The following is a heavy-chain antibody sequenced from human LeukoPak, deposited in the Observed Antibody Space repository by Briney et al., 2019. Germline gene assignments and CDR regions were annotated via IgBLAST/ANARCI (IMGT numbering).Heavy chain of an antibody. CDR3: ASLDTISNWFDP. Sequence: SETLSLTCAVSGYSISSGYYWGWIRQPPGKGLEWIGSIYHSGSTYYNPSLKSRVTISVDTSKNQFSLKLSSVTAADTAVYYCASLDTISNWFDPWGQGTLVTVSS. CDR1: GYSISSGYY. J-gene: IGHJ5*02. D-gene: IGHD3-3*01. CDR2: IYHSGST. V-gene: IGHV4-38-2*01.